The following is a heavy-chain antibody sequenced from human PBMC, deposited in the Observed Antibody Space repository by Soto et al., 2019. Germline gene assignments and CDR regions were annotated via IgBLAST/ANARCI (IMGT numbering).Heavy chain of an antibody. D-gene: IGHD6-13*01. CDR3: ARGIAAAGTTGNDY. CDR2: ISYDGSNK. CDR1: GFTFSSYA. J-gene: IGHJ4*02. Sequence: PGGSLRLSCAASGFTFSSYAMHWVHQAPGKGLEWVAVISYDGSNKYYADSVKGRFTISRDNSKNTLYLQMNSLRAEDTAVYYCARGIAAAGTTGNDYWGQGTLVTVSS. V-gene: IGHV3-30-3*01.